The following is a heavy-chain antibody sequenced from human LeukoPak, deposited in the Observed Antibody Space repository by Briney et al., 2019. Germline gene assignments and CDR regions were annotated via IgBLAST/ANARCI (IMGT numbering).Heavy chain of an antibody. J-gene: IGHJ6*02. CDR3: ARESEISSSWYAADYYYGMDV. D-gene: IGHD6-13*01. Sequence: GGSLRLSCAASGFTISSYAMSWVRQAPGKGREWVSAISGSGGSTYYADSVKGRFTISRDNSKNTLYLQMNSLRAEDTAVYYCARESEISSSWYAADYYYGMDVWGQGTTITVSS. CDR2: ISGSGGST. CDR1: GFTISSYA. V-gene: IGHV3-23*01.